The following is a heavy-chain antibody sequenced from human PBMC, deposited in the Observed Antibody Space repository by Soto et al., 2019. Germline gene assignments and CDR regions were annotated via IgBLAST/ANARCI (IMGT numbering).Heavy chain of an antibody. CDR2: ISSNGGSI. Sequence: GGSLRLSCVASGFAFRYCAMHWVRQAPGKGLEWVSGISSNGGSIAYADSVEGRFSISRDNAKNSLYLEMNSLRAEDTALYFCTKDAYDSSGYVDYWGQGTLVTVSS. CDR1: GFAFRYCA. CDR3: TKDAYDSSGYVDY. J-gene: IGHJ4*02. V-gene: IGHV3-9*01. D-gene: IGHD3-22*01.